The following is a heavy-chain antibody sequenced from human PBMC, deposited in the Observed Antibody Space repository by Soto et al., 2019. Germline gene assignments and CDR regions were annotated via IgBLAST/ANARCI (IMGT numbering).Heavy chain of an antibody. CDR3: AKDRPVAATPGALDP. CDR1: GFTFSSYG. Sequence: GGSLRLSCAASGFTFSSYGMHWVRQAPGKGLEWVAVIWYDGSNKYYADSVKGRFTISRDNSKNTLYLQMNSLRAEDTAVYYWAKDRPVAATPGALDPWGQGTLVTVSS. CDR2: IWYDGSNK. J-gene: IGHJ5*02. V-gene: IGHV3-30*02. D-gene: IGHD2-15*01.